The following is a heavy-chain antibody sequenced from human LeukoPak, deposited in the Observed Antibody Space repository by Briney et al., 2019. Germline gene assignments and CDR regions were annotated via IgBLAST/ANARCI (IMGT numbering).Heavy chain of an antibody. J-gene: IGHJ6*02. D-gene: IGHD3-3*01. V-gene: IGHV1-69*13. Sequence: SVKVSCTASGGTFSSYAISWVRQAPGQGLEWMGGIIPIIGTANYAQKFQGRVTITADESTSTAYMELSSLRSEDTAVYYCASIGIFGVVINYYYGMDVWGQGTTVTVSS. CDR3: ASIGIFGVVINYYYGMDV. CDR2: IIPIIGTA. CDR1: GGTFSSYA.